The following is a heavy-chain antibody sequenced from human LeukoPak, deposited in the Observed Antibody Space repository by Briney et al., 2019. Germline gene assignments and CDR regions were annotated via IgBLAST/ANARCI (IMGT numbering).Heavy chain of an antibody. Sequence: ASVKVSCKASGYTFTGYYMHWVRQAPGQGLEWMGWINPNSGGTNYAQKFQGRVTMTRDTSISTAYMEPSRLRSDDTAVYYCARIPVPAANWFDYWGQGTLVTVSS. CDR2: INPNSGGT. CDR1: GYTFTGYY. D-gene: IGHD2-2*01. CDR3: ARIPVPAANWFDY. V-gene: IGHV1-2*02. J-gene: IGHJ4*02.